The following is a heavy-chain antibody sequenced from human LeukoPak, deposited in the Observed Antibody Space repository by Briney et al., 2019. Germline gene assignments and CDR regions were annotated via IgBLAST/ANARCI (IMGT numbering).Heavy chain of an antibody. CDR2: IKSSNT. CDR1: GGSISSDRFY. D-gene: IGHD3-16*01. V-gene: IGHV4-61*02. Sequence: PSETLSLTCTVSGGSISSDRFYWTWVRQPAGKGLEWIGRIKSSNTNYNPSLKSRVSISLDTSTNQFSLKLSSLTAADTAVYYCARVPDWTYVPDYRGKGTLVTVSS. CDR3: ARVPDWTYVPDY. J-gene: IGHJ4*02.